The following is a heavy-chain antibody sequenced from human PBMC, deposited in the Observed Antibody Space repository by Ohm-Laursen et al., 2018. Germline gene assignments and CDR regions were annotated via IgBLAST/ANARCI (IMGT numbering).Heavy chain of an antibody. CDR2: INHSRST. CDR3: ARGFSGWWGRIDY. D-gene: IGHD6-19*01. CDR1: GGSISSYY. Sequence: TLSLTCTVSGGSISSYYWNWIRQPPGKGLVWIGEINHSRSTKYNSSFKSRVTISVDTSKNQFSLKLSSVTAADTAVYYCARGFSGWWGRIDYWGQGILVTVSS. J-gene: IGHJ4*02. V-gene: IGHV4-34*01.